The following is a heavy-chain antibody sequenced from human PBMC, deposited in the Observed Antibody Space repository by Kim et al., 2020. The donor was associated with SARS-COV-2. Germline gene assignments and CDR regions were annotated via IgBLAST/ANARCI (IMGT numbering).Heavy chain of an antibody. CDR2: INSDGSST. CDR1: GFTFSSYW. V-gene: IGHV3-74*01. D-gene: IGHD3-22*01. J-gene: IGHJ4*02. CDR3: ARVALVRGLSYYYDSSGYGYFFDY. Sequence: GGSLRLSCAASGFTFSSYWMHWVRQAPGKGLVWVSRINSDGSSTSYADSVKGRFTISRDNAKNTLYLQMNSLRAEDTAVYYCARVALVRGLSYYYDSSGYGYFFDYWGQGTLVTVSS.